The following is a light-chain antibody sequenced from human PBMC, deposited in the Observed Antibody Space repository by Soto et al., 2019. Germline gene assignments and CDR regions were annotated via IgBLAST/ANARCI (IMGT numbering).Light chain of an antibody. J-gene: IGLJ1*01. V-gene: IGLV2-14*01. CDR2: EVS. Sequence: QSALTQPASVSGSPGQSITISCTGTSSDVGNYKYVSWYQQHPGKAPKLMIYEVSNRPSGVSNRFSGSKSGNTASLTISGLQAEDETDYYCFSYTRSGTYVFGTGTQVTVL. CDR3: FSYTRSGTYV. CDR1: SSDVGNYKY.